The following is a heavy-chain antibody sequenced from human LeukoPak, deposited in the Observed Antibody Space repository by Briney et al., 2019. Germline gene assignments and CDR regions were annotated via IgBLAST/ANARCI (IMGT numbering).Heavy chain of an antibody. V-gene: IGHV3-21*04. CDR1: GFSFSSYS. CDR2: ISSSSSYI. J-gene: IGHJ4*02. D-gene: IGHD1-26*01. CDR3: AKGRVGAITRPFDH. Sequence: GGSLRLSCAASGFSFSSYSMNWVRQAPGKGLEWVSSISSSSSYIYYADSVKGRFTISRDNAKNSLYLQMNSLRAEDTAVYYCAKGRVGAITRPFDHWGQGTLVTVSS.